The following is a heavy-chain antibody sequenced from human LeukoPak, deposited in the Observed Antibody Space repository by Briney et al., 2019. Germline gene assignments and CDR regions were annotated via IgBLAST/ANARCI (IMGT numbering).Heavy chain of an antibody. V-gene: IGHV3-74*01. D-gene: IGHD3-16*01. CDR2: INNDGSGT. CDR3: ARGGSHHAFDI. J-gene: IGHJ3*02. Sequence: GGSLRLSCAASGFTFSSYWMYWVRRPPGKGLVCVSRINNDGSGTTYADSVKGRFTISRDNAKNTLYLQVNSLRVEDTAVYYCARGGSHHAFDIWGQGIVVTVSS. CDR1: GFTFSSYW.